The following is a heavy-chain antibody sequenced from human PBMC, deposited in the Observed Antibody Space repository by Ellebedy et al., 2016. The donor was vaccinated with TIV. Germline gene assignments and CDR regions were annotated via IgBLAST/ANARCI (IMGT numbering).Heavy chain of an antibody. CDR2: IFHSGST. J-gene: IGHJ5*02. V-gene: IGHV4-4*02. D-gene: IGHD3-22*01. CDR1: GGSISVTDW. CDR3: ARDVNFYDSCGYWMSFDP. Sequence: MPSETLSLTCAVSGGSISVTDWWSWVHQAPGKEQEWIGKIFHSGSTNYNPSLKSRVTISVDKSKNQFSLRLMSVTAADTAVYYCARDVNFYDSCGYWMSFDPWGQGTLVTVSS.